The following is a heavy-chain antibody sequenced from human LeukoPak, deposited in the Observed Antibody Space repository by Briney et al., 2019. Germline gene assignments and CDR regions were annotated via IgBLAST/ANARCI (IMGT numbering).Heavy chain of an antibody. CDR3: AKDYGYSGYAPAAAGAPFDY. CDR1: GFTFSSYG. D-gene: IGHD5-12*01. CDR2: ISYDGSNK. J-gene: IGHJ4*02. V-gene: IGHV3-30*18. Sequence: PGGSLRLSCAASGFTFSSYGMHWVRQAPGKGLEWVAVISYDGSNKYYADSVKGRFTISRDNSKNTLYLQMNSLRAEDTAVYYCAKDYGYSGYAPAAAGAPFDYWGQGTLVTVSS.